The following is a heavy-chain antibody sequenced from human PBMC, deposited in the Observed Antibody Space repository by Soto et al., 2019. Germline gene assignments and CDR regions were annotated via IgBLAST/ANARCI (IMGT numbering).Heavy chain of an antibody. CDR1: GYTFTSYG. D-gene: IGHD6-19*01. V-gene: IGHV1-18*01. CDR2: ISAYNGNT. Sequence: ASVKVSCKASGYTFTSYGISWVRQAPGQGLEWMGWISAYNGNTNYAQKLQGRVTMTTDTSTSTAYMELRSLRSDDTAVYYCARVTSGYSSGWSPQKNWFDPWGQGTLVPVS. J-gene: IGHJ5*02. CDR3: ARVTSGYSSGWSPQKNWFDP.